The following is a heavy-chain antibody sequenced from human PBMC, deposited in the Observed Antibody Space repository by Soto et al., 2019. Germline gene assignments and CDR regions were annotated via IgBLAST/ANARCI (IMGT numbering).Heavy chain of an antibody. Sequence: PGGSLRLSCAAYGFVSSSYAMTWVRQAPGKGLEWVSTLSALGVTTYYADSVQGRSTISRDNSKNTSYLLMDSLLAADPAVTVCAKDTTYKSDACGHPDAMDVWGQGTTVTVSS. D-gene: IGHD3-16*01. V-gene: IGHV3-23*01. CDR3: AKDTTYKSDACGHPDAMDV. J-gene: IGHJ6*02. CDR2: LSALGVTT. CDR1: GFVSSSYA.